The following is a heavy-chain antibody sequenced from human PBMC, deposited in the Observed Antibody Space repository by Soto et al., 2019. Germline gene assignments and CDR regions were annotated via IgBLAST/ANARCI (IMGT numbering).Heavy chain of an antibody. CDR3: ARQGIATAGTSLDY. D-gene: IGHD6-13*01. CDR2: ISDSGST. J-gene: IGHJ4*02. CDR1: GGSIRSSY. Sequence: PSETLSLTCTVSGGSIRSSYWSWIRQPPGKGLEWIGYISDSGSTNYNPSLKSRVTISVDTSKNQSSLKLSSVTAADTAVYYCARQGIATAGTSLDYWGQGTLVTVSS. V-gene: IGHV4-59*08.